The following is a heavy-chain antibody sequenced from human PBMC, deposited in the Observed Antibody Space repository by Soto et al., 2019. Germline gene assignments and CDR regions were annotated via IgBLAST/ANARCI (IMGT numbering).Heavy chain of an antibody. J-gene: IGHJ4*02. V-gene: IGHV3-30*18. Sequence: QVQLVESGGGVVQPGRSLRLSCAASGFTFSSYGMHWVRQAPGKGLEWVAVISYDGSNKYYADSVKGRFTISRDNSKNTLYLQMNSLRAEDTAVYYCAKPEATLWFGELAYFDYWGQGTLDTVSS. D-gene: IGHD3-10*01. CDR2: ISYDGSNK. CDR1: GFTFSSYG. CDR3: AKPEATLWFGELAYFDY.